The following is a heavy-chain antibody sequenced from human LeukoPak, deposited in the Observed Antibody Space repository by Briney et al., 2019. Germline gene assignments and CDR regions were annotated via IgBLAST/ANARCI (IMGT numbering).Heavy chain of an antibody. Sequence: GGSLRLSCAASGFTFSSYAMSWVRQAPGKGLEWVSAISGSGGSTYYADSVKGRFTISRDNPKNTLYLQMNSLRAEDTAVYYCAKNAPNYYDSSGYYSLPDYWGQGTLVTVSS. CDR2: ISGSGGST. D-gene: IGHD3-22*01. V-gene: IGHV3-23*01. CDR3: AKNAPNYYDSSGYYSLPDY. J-gene: IGHJ4*02. CDR1: GFTFSSYA.